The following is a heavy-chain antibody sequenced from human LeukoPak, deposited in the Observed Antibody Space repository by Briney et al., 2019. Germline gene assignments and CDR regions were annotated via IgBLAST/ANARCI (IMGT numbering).Heavy chain of an antibody. D-gene: IGHD3-16*01. Sequence: GGSLRLSCAASGSTFSSYAMHWVRQAPGKGLEWVSSISSSSSYIYYADSVKGRFTISRDNAKNSLYLQMNSLRAEDTAVYYCARDPGGDWFDPWGQGTLVTVSS. J-gene: IGHJ5*02. CDR3: ARDPGGDWFDP. V-gene: IGHV3-21*01. CDR1: GSTFSSYA. CDR2: ISSSSSYI.